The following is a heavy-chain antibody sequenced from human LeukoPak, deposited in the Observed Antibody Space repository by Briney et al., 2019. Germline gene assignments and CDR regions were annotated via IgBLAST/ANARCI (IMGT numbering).Heavy chain of an antibody. CDR2: IYYTGST. Sequence: PSETLSLTCAVYGGSFSGYYWSWIRQPPGKGLEWIGYIYYTGSTTYNPSLKSRVSISVDTSKNKFSLDLNSVSAADTAVYYCARGRGDSRGTSFDPWGQGTLVTVSS. D-gene: IGHD3-10*01. CDR3: ARGRGDSRGTSFDP. V-gene: IGHV4-59*01. CDR1: GGSFSGYY. J-gene: IGHJ5*02.